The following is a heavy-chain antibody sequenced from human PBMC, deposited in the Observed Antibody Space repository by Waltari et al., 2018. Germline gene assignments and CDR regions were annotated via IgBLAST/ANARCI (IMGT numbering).Heavy chain of an antibody. Sequence: QVHVVESGGGVVQPGGSLRLSCAASGFTLGNYGMHWVRQAPGKGLEWVAVIKDDGSIKNYSDSVKGRFTISRENSKNTLYLEMKSLRAEDTAVYYCAREYSRICFHALDGWGQGTAVTVSS. CDR2: IKDDGSIK. CDR3: AREYSRICFHALDG. CDR1: GFTLGNYG. J-gene: IGHJ6*02. V-gene: IGHV3-33*05. D-gene: IGHD6-13*01.